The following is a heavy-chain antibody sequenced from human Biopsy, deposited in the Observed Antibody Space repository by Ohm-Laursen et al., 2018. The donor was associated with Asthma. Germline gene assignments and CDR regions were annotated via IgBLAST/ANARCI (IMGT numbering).Heavy chain of an antibody. D-gene: IGHD6-6*01. CDR3: AHQYSSLRGWAFDP. CDR1: GFSLRTPGVG. CDR2: INWNDNK. V-gene: IGHV2-5*01. Sequence: TQTLTLTCSFSGFSLRTPGVGVGWIRQSPGKALEWLALINWNDNKRYSPSLKSRLTITKDTSKNLVVLTVTNMDPVDTATYYCAHQYSSLRGWAFDPWGQGTLVTVSS. J-gene: IGHJ5*02.